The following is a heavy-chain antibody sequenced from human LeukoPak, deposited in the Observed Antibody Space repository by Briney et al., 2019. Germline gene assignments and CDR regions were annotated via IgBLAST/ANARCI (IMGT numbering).Heavy chain of an antibody. D-gene: IGHD1-26*01. CDR2: ISSSSTTI. J-gene: IGHJ4*02. CDR1: GFTFSSYS. CDR3: ARSIKNSGSSLFDY. V-gene: IGHV3-48*04. Sequence: GGSLRLSCAASGFTFSSYSMNWVRQAPGKGLGRVSYISSSSTTIYYADSVKGRFTISRDNAKNSLYLQMNSLRAEDTAVYYCARSIKNSGSSLFDYWGQGTLVTVSS.